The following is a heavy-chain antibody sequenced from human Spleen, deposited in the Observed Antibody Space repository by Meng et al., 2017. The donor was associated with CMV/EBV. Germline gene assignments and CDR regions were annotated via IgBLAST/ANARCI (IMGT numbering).Heavy chain of an antibody. CDR2: SGSSDDT. Sequence: GGSLRLSCAASGFTFSIYAMSWFRQAPGKGLEWVSGSGSSDDTYYADSVKGRFTISRDNSKNTLYLQMNGLRTEDTSVYYCSKDLLRARWSFEHWGRGTLVTVSS. J-gene: IGHJ4*02. CDR1: GFTFSIYA. V-gene: IGHV3-23*01. D-gene: IGHD3-3*01. CDR3: SKDLLRARWSFEH.